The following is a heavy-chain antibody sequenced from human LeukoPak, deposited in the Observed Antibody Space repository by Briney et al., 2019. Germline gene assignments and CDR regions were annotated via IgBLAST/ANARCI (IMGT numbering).Heavy chain of an antibody. J-gene: IGHJ4*02. CDR2: IYTSGST. D-gene: IGHD6-19*01. V-gene: IGHV4-4*07. Sequence: SETLSLTCTVSGGSISSYYWSWIRQPPGKGLEWIGRIYTSGSTNYNPSLKSRVTMSVDTSKNQFSLKLSSVTAADTAVYYCARDYGSGWYSYFDYWGQGTLVTVSS. CDR1: GGSISSYY. CDR3: ARDYGSGWYSYFDY.